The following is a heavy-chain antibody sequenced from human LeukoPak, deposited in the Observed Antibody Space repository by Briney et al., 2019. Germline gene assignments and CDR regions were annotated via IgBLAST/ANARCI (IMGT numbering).Heavy chain of an antibody. Sequence: SETLSLTCTLSGCSISSHYWSWIRQPPGKGLEWIGYIYDSGSTKYNPSLKSRVIILIDTSKNQFSLILSSVTAADTAVYYCARGWIQLEYYHYYYMDVWGKGTTATVSS. V-gene: IGHV4-59*11. J-gene: IGHJ6*03. CDR3: ARGWIQLEYYHYYYMDV. CDR2: IYDSGST. CDR1: GCSISSHY. D-gene: IGHD5-18*01.